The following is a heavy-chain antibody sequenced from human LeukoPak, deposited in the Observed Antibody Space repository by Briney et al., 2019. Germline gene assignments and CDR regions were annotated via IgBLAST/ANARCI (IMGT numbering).Heavy chain of an antibody. D-gene: IGHD4/OR15-4a*01. J-gene: IGHJ4*02. CDR3: ARRAGAYSHPYDY. Sequence: GGSLRLSCAASGFTFSSYAMHWVRQAPGKGLEWVAVISYDGSNKNYADSVKGRFTISGDNSKNTLYLQMNSLRAEDTAVYYCARRAGAYSHPYDYWGQGTLVTVSS. CDR1: GFTFSSYA. V-gene: IGHV3-30*14. CDR2: ISYDGSNK.